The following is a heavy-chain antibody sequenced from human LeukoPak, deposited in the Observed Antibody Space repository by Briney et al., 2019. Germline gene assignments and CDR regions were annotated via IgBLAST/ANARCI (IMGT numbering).Heavy chain of an antibody. CDR2: ISSSSSHI. CDR1: GFTFSSYS. Sequence: GGSLRLSCAASGFTFSSYSMTWVRQAPGKGLEWISSISSSSSHIYYADSVKGRFTVSRDNAKDSLYLQMNSLRAEDTAVYYCARSPTPYRGDLGYWGQGTLVTVSS. J-gene: IGHJ4*02. D-gene: IGHD4-23*01. V-gene: IGHV3-21*01. CDR3: ARSPTPYRGDLGY.